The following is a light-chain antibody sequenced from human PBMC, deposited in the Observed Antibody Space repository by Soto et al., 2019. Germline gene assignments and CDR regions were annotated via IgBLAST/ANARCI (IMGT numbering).Light chain of an antibody. CDR1: NGRIASNY. CDR3: QSYDNSICV. V-gene: IGLV6-57*01. Sequence: NFMLTQPHSVSESPGKTVTISCTRNNGRIASNYVQWYQQRPGSSPTIVIYEDNERPSGVPDRFSGSIDSSSNSASLTISGLKTEDEADYYCQSYDNSICVFGGGTKVTVL. J-gene: IGLJ2*01. CDR2: EDN.